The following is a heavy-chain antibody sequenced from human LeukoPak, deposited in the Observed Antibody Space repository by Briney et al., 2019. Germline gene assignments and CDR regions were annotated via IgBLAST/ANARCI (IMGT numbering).Heavy chain of an antibody. CDR1: GYTFTSYD. CDR2: FDPEDGET. V-gene: IGHV1-24*01. Sequence: ASVKVSCKASGYTFTSYDINWVRQAPGKGLEWMGGFDPEDGETIYAQKFQGRVTMTEDASTDTAYMELSSLRSEDTAVYYCATDPPGPWGQGTLVTVSS. CDR3: ATDPPGP. J-gene: IGHJ5*02.